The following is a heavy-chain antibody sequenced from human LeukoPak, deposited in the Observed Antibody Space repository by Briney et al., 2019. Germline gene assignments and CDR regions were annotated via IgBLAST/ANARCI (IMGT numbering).Heavy chain of an antibody. J-gene: IGHJ4*02. CDR1: GFTFCSYG. CDR2: IWYDGSNK. Sequence: PGGSLRLSCAASGFTFCSYGMHWVRQAPGKGLEWVAVIWYDGSNKYYADSVKGRFTISRDNSKNTLYLQMNSLRAEDTAVYYCAREQYYDFWSGYSPESYYFDYWGQGTLVTVSS. V-gene: IGHV3-33*01. CDR3: AREQYYDFWSGYSPESYYFDY. D-gene: IGHD3-3*01.